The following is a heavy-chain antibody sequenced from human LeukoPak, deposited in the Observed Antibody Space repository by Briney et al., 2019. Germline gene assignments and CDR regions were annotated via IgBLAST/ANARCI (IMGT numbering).Heavy chain of an antibody. D-gene: IGHD6-13*01. CDR2: ISYDGSNK. J-gene: IGHJ4*02. V-gene: IGHV3-30-3*01. CDR1: GFTFSSYA. CDR3: ASAFSSSWYMRQKTTDY. Sequence: PGGSPRLSCAASGFTFSSYAMHGVRQAPGKGLGWVAVISYDGSNKYYADSVKGRFTISRDNSKNTLYLQMNSLRAEDTAVYYCASAFSSSWYMRQKTTDYWGQGTLVTVSS.